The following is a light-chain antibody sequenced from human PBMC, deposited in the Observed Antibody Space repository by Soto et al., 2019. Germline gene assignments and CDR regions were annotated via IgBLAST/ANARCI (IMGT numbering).Light chain of an antibody. CDR2: GAS. CDR3: QQYNNWPPWT. Sequence: EIVMTQSPATLSVSPGERATLSCRASQSVSSNLAWYQQKPGQAPRLLIYGASTRATGIPDRFSGSGSGTEFTLTLSILQSEDFAVYYCQQYNNWPPWTFGQGTKVEIK. J-gene: IGKJ1*01. CDR1: QSVSSN. V-gene: IGKV3-15*01.